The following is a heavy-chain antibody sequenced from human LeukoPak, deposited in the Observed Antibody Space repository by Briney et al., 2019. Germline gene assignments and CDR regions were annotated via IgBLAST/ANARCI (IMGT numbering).Heavy chain of an antibody. CDR3: ARGWTTFHH. Sequence: GGSLRLSCVGSGFTFNHYAMSWVRRAPGKGLEWVASVSENGDGTMYPDSVKGRFTISRDNSRKTVLPQVNSLRVEDAATYYCARGWTTFHHWGQGALVTVSS. V-gene: IGHV3-23*01. J-gene: IGHJ4*02. CDR1: GFTFNHYA. D-gene: IGHD1-1*01. CDR2: VSENGDGT.